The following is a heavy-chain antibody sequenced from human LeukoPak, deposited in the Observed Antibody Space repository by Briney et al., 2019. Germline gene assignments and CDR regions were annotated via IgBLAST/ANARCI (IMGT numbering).Heavy chain of an antibody. D-gene: IGHD5-18*01. V-gene: IGHV3-30*03. CDR3: LTEDTPTVFDY. CDR1: GFTFSTYG. CDR2: ISYDGGVR. Sequence: GGSLRLSCAASGFTFSTYGLHWVRQAPGKGLEWVALISYDGGVRYYADSVRGRFTISRDNSKNTLYLQMNSLRTEDTAVYYCLTEDTPTVFDYWGQGILVTVSS. J-gene: IGHJ4*02.